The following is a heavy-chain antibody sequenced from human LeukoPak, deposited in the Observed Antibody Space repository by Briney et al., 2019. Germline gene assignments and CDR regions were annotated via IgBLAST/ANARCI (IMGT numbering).Heavy chain of an antibody. CDR2: IRYDGSNK. CDR1: GFTFSSYG. Sequence: GGSLRLSYAASGFTFSSYGMHWVRQAPGKGLEWVAFIRYDGSNKYYADSVKGRFTISRDNSKNTLYLQMNSLRAEDTAVYYCANPSSMVRGVFDYWGRGTLVTVSS. D-gene: IGHD3-10*01. CDR3: ANPSSMVRGVFDY. J-gene: IGHJ4*02. V-gene: IGHV3-30*02.